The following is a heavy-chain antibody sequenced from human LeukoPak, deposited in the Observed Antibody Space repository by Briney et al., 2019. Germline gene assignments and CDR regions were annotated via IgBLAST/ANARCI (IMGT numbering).Heavy chain of an antibody. CDR2: IDGNSM. D-gene: IGHD1-1*01. J-gene: IGHJ4*02. Sequence: GGSLRLSCAGSGFTFSDYSINWVRQAPGKGLEWVSGIDGNSMYYADSVKGRFTISRDNSKNTLYLQMNCLRAEDTAVYYCAKDGTMRQNPDYWGQGTLVTVSS. V-gene: IGHV3-69-1*02. CDR3: AKDGTMRQNPDY. CDR1: GFTFSDYS.